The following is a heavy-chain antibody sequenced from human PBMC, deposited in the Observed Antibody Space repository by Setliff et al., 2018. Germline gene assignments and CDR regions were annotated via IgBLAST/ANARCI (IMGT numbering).Heavy chain of an antibody. V-gene: IGHV3-21*01. CDR1: GFTFSIYS. CDR3: ARGPLVGVIGAAFDF. D-gene: IGHD1-26*01. Sequence: PGGSLRLSCATSGFTFSIYSMNWVRQAPGKGLEWVSSITSSSTYISYADSLRGRFTISRDNAKNSLYLQMNSLRAEDTAVYYCARGPLVGVIGAAFDFWGQGTMVTVSS. CDR2: ITSSSTYI. J-gene: IGHJ3*01.